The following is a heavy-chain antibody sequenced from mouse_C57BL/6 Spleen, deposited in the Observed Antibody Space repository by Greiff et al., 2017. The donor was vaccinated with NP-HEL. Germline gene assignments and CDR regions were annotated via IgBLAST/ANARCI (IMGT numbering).Heavy chain of an antibody. CDR1: GYTFTSYW. V-gene: IGHV1-52*01. CDR2: IDPSDSET. CDR3: ARSGDGGYFDV. Sequence: VQLQQSGAELVRPGSSVKLSCKASGYTFTSYWMHWVKQRPIQGLEWIGNIDPSDSETHYNQKFKDKATLTVDKSSSTAYMQLSSLTSEDSAVYYCARSGDGGYFDVWGTGTTVTVSS. J-gene: IGHJ1*03. D-gene: IGHD1-1*02.